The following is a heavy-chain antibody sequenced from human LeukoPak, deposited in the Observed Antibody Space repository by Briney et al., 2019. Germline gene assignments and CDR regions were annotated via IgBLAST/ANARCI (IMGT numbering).Heavy chain of an antibody. D-gene: IGHD2-2*02. V-gene: IGHV3-74*01. CDR3: AKTDCTSSSCYTIDS. J-gene: IGHJ4*02. CDR1: GVTFSNYW. Sequence: GGSLRLSCEASGVTFSNYWMHWVRQAPGKGPVWASRINFDGSRTAYADSVKGRFTISRDNSKNTVHLQMNSLRVEDTAVYHCAKTDCTSSSCYTIDSWGQGTLVTVSS. CDR2: INFDGSRT.